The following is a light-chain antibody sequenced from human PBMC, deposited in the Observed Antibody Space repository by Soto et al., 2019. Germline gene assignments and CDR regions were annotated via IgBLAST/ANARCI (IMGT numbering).Light chain of an antibody. Sequence: QSALTQPASVSGSPGQSITISCTGTSSDVGGYNYVSWYQQHPGKAPKLMIHEVSNRPSGVSNRFSGSKSGNTASLTISGLQAEDEADYYCSSYTSGSTWVFGGGTKLTVL. V-gene: IGLV2-14*01. CDR1: SSDVGGYNY. CDR3: SSYTSGSTWV. J-gene: IGLJ3*02. CDR2: EVS.